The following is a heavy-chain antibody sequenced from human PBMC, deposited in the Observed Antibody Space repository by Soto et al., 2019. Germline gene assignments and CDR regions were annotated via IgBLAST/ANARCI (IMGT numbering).Heavy chain of an antibody. CDR2: IRVHNGNT. V-gene: IGHV1-18*04. J-gene: IGHJ4*02. CDR3: ARDLIMGATLDN. Sequence: QVQLVQSGTEVKKPGASVKVSCKTSGYTFSYYGISWVRQAPGQGLEWMGWIRVHNGNTNYAQKFQGRVTMTTDTSTSTAYMELRSLRSADTAVYYCARDLIMGATLDNWGQGTLVTVSS. CDR1: GYTFSYYG. D-gene: IGHD1-26*01.